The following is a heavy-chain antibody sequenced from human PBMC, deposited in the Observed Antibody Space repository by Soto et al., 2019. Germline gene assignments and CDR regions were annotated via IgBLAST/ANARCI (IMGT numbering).Heavy chain of an antibody. V-gene: IGHV1-69*12. Sequence: QVQLVQSGAEVKKPGSSVKVSCKASGGTFSSYAISWVRQAPGQGLEWMGGIIPIFGTANYAQKFQGRVTITADESTSTAYMELSSLRPEDTAVYYCARDLWDGYHSNAGWYFDLWGRGTLVTVSS. CDR3: ARDLWDGYHSNAGWYFDL. CDR1: GGTFSSYA. J-gene: IGHJ2*01. D-gene: IGHD5-12*01. CDR2: IIPIFGTA.